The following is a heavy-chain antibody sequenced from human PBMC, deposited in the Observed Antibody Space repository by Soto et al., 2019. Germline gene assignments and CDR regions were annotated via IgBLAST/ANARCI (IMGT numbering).Heavy chain of an antibody. J-gene: IGHJ6*02. Sequence: EVQLVESGGGLVQPGRSLRLSCAASGFTFDDYAMHWVRQAPGKGLEWVSGISWNSGSIGYADSVKGRFTISRDNAKNSLYLQMNSLRAEDTALYYCAKDIGITMVREGAQLYYYYGMDVWGQGTTVTVSS. CDR2: ISWNSGSI. CDR1: GFTFDDYA. D-gene: IGHD3-10*01. CDR3: AKDIGITMVREGAQLYYYYGMDV. V-gene: IGHV3-9*01.